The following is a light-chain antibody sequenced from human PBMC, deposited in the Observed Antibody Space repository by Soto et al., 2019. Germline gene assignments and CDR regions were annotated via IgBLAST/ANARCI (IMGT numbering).Light chain of an antibody. CDR3: AACDDSLSGVV. J-gene: IGLJ2*01. CDR1: SSNIGSNY. Sequence: QSVLTQPPSASGTPGQRVTISCSGSSSNIGSNYVYWYQQLPVTAPKLLIYRNNQRHSGVPDRFSGSKSGTSASLAISGLRSEDEADYYCAACDDSLSGVVFGGGTQLTVL. CDR2: RNN. V-gene: IGLV1-47*01.